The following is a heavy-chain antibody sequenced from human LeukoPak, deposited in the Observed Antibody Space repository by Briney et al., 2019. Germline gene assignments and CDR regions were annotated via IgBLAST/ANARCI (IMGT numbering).Heavy chain of an antibody. V-gene: IGHV3-21*01. CDR3: AREDGIVGTTSAFDI. Sequence: GGSLRLSCATSGFSFTTYTMNWVRQAPGKGLEWVSSINSRSNYKYYADSVKGRFTISRDNAKNSLFLQMNSLRIEDSAIYYCAREDGIVGTTSAFDIRGQGAMVTVSS. CDR1: GFSFTTYT. J-gene: IGHJ3*02. D-gene: IGHD1-26*01. CDR2: INSRSNYK.